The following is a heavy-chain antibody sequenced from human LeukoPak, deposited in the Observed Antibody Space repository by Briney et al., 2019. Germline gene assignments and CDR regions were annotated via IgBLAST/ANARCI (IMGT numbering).Heavy chain of an antibody. J-gene: IGHJ4*02. CDR2: IKQDGSEK. CDR1: GFTFSNYA. D-gene: IGHD5-18*01. Sequence: GGSLRLSCAASGFTFSNYAMSWVRQAPGKGLEWVANIKQDGSEKYYVDSVKGRFTISRDNSKNTLYLQMNSLRAEDTAVYYCAKGKPIQTRLRDPEFDYWGQGTLVTVSS. CDR3: AKGKPIQTRLRDPEFDY. V-gene: IGHV3-7*01.